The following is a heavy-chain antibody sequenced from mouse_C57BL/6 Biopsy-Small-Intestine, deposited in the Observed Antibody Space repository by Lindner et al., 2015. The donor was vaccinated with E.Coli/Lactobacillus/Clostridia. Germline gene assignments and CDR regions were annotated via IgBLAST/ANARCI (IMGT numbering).Heavy chain of an antibody. CDR1: GYAFSSYW. J-gene: IGHJ1*03. V-gene: IGHV1-80*01. CDR3: ARGNYGSSCGYFDV. D-gene: IGHD1-1*01. CDR2: IYPGDGDT. Sequence: VQLQESGAELVKPGASVKISCKASGYAFSSYWMNWVKQRPGKGLEWIGQIYPGDGDTNYNGNFKGKATLTADKSSSTAYLQLSSLTSEDSAVYFCARGNYGSSCGYFDVWGTGTTVTVSS.